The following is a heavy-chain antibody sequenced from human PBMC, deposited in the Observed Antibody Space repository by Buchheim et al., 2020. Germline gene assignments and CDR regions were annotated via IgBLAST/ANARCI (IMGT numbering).Heavy chain of an antibody. CDR2: ISSSSSYT. D-gene: IGHD3-3*01. Sequence: VQLLESGGGLVQPGGSLRLSCAASGFTFSDYYMSWTRQAPGKGLEWVSCISSSSSYTNYADSVKGRFTISRDNAKNSLYLQMNSLRAEDTAVYYCARQLDRFLELGAFDIWGQGT. J-gene: IGHJ3*02. CDR3: ARQLDRFLELGAFDI. V-gene: IGHV3-11*03. CDR1: GFTFSDYY.